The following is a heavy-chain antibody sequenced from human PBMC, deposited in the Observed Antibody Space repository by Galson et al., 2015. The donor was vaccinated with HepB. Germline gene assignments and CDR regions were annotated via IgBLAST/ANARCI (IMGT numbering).Heavy chain of an antibody. CDR1: GYTFTGYY. CDR3: ARGRPSPYDSSGYWNY. V-gene: IGHV1-2*02. D-gene: IGHD3-22*01. Sequence: SVKVSCKASGYTFTGYYMHWVRQAPGQGLEWMGWLNPNSGVTNYAQKFQGRVTMTRDTSINTAYMELSRLRSDDTAMYYCARGRPSPYDSSGYWNYWGQGTLVTVSS. CDR2: LNPNSGVT. J-gene: IGHJ4*02.